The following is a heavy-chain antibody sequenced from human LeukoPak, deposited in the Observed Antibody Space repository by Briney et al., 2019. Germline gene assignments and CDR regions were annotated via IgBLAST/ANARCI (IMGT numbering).Heavy chain of an antibody. D-gene: IGHD3-3*01. CDR2: ISYSSGYI. CDR3: ARTRVGVVIDYFVY. CDR1: GFTFSSYS. Sequence: GGSLRLSCAASGFTFSSYSMNWVRQAPGEGLEWVSSISYSSGYIYYADSVKGRFTISRDNAKNSLYLQMNSLRAEDTAVFYCARTRVGVVIDYFVYWGQGTLVTVSS. V-gene: IGHV3-21*01. J-gene: IGHJ4*02.